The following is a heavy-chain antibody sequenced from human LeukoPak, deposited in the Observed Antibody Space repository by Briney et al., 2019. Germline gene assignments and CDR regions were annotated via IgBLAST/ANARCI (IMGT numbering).Heavy chain of an antibody. CDR1: GFTFSSYA. Sequence: PGGSLRLSCAASGFTFSSYAMSWVRQAPGKGLEWVSAISGSGGSTYYADSVKGRFTISRDNSKNTLYLQMNSLRAEDTAVYYCAKGGTMHPALFHKWFDPWGQGTLVTVSS. V-gene: IGHV3-23*01. D-gene: IGHD1-7*01. J-gene: IGHJ5*02. CDR2: ISGSGGST. CDR3: AKGGTMHPALFHKWFDP.